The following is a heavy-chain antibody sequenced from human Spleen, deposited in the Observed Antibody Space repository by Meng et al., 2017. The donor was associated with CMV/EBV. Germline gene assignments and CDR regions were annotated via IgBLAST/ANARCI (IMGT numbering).Heavy chain of an antibody. Sequence: SMKVSCKASGGTFSSYGVGWVRQAPGQGLEWMGGIIPIFGTTNYAPKFQGRVTIITDESTTTAFMELSSLTSEDTAIYYCARSDTAMVFFDDWGQGTLVTVSS. CDR3: ARSDTAMVFFDD. CDR2: IIPIFGTT. D-gene: IGHD5-18*01. J-gene: IGHJ4*02. V-gene: IGHV1-69*05. CDR1: GGTFSSYG.